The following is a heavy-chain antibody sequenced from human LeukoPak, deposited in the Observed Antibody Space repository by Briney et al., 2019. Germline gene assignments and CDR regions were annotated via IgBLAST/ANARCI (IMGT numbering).Heavy chain of an antibody. D-gene: IGHD6-13*01. CDR2: TYYRSKWYN. CDR1: GDSVSSNSAA. CDR3: ARRVGEYSSSWYYYYYYMDV. Sequence: SQTLSLTCAISGDSVSSNSAAWNWIRQSPSRGLEWLGRTYYRSKWYNDYAVSVKSRITINPDTSKNQFSLQLNSVTPEDTAVYYCARRVGEYSSSWYYYYYYMDVWGKGTTVTISS. V-gene: IGHV6-1*01. J-gene: IGHJ6*03.